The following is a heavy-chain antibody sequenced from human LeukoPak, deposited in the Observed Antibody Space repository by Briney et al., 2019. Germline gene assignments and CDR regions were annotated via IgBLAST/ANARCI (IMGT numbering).Heavy chain of an antibody. Sequence: GGSLRLSCAASGFTFSSYAMSWVRQAPGKGLEWVSAISGSGRSTYYADSVKGRFTISRDNSKNTLYLQMNSLRAEDTAVYYCAKDHPTVYCSSTSCYVDYWGQGTLVTVSS. CDR3: AKDHPTVYCSSTSCYVDY. J-gene: IGHJ4*02. CDR2: ISGSGRST. CDR1: GFTFSSYA. D-gene: IGHD2-2*01. V-gene: IGHV3-23*01.